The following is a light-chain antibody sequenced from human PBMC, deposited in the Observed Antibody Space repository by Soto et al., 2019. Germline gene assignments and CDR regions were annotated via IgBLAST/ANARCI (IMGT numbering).Light chain of an antibody. V-gene: IGLV2-8*01. CDR1: SSDVGGYNY. CDR3: SSYVGTNSYV. J-gene: IGLJ1*01. CDR2: EVY. Sequence: QSVRTQPPSAFGSPGQSVTLSCTGTSSDVGGYNYVSWYQHHPGKAPKLIIYEVYKRPSGVPDRFSGSKSGNTAALTVSGLQAEDEADYYCSSYVGTNSYVFGTGTKVTVL.